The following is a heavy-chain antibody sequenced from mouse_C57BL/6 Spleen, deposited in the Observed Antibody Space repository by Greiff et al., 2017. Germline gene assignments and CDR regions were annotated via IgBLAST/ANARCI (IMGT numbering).Heavy chain of an antibody. CDR3: ARAPPHERGSY. CDR1: GYTFTSYG. J-gene: IGHJ3*01. CDR2: IYPRSGNT. V-gene: IGHV1-81*01. Sequence: QVQLQQSGAELARPGASVKLSCKASGYTFTSYGISWVKQRTGQGLEWIGEIYPRSGNTYYNEKFKGKATLTADKSSSTAYMELRSLTSEDSAVYFCARAPPHERGSYWGQGTLVTVSA.